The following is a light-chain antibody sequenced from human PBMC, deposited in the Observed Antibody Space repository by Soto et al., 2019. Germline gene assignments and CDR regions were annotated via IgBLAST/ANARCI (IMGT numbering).Light chain of an antibody. CDR2: DVT. CDR3: CSYAGTYTLV. Sequence: QSALTQPRSVSGSPGQSVTISCTGTSSDVGKHNYVSWYQQRPGKAPKLMIFDVTERPSGVPDRFSGSKSGNTASLTISGLQAGDEADYYCCSYAGTYTLVFGGGTKLTVL. CDR1: SSDVGKHNY. J-gene: IGLJ2*01. V-gene: IGLV2-11*01.